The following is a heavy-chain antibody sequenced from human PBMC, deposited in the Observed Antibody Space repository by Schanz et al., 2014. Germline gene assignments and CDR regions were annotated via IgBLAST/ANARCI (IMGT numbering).Heavy chain of an antibody. CDR1: GFTVNTNY. Sequence: EVQLVESGGGLIQPGGSLRLSCAVSGFTVNTNYMSWVRQAPGKGLEWISTIASGGSHTFYADSVTGRFTISGDNSKNTLFLQMNSLRAEDTAKYYCARGNYGMDVWGQGTTVTVSS. J-gene: IGHJ6*02. CDR3: ARGNYGMDV. CDR2: IASGGSHT. V-gene: IGHV3-53*01.